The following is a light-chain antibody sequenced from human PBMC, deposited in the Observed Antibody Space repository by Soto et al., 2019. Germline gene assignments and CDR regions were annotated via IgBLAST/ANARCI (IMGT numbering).Light chain of an antibody. CDR3: LQDYNLPIT. V-gene: IGKV3D-7*01. CDR2: GAS. J-gene: IGKJ5*01. Sequence: EVVMTQSPATLSVSPGERATLSCRASQSVSSSYLSWYQQKPGQAPRLLIYGASTRATGIPARFSGSGRGSGTDFTLTISSLQPEDFAVYYCLQDYNLPITFGQGTRLAIK. CDR1: QSVSSSY.